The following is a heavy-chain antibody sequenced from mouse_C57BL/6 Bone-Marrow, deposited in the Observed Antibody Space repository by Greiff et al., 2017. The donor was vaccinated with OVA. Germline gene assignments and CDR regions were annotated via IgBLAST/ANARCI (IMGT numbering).Heavy chain of an antibody. CDR1: GFSLTSYG. V-gene: IGHV2-2*01. Sequence: QVQLKQSGPGLVQPSQSLSITCTVSGFSLTSYGVHWVRQSPGKGLEWLGVIWSGGSTDYNAAFISRLSISKDNSKSQVFFKMNSLQADDTAIYYCATQYGGYYFDYWGQGTTLTVSS. D-gene: IGHD1-1*02. CDR2: IWSGGST. CDR3: ATQYGGYYFDY. J-gene: IGHJ2*01.